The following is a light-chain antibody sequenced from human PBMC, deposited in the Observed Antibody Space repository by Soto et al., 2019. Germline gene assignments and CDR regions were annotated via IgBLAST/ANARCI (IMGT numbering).Light chain of an antibody. CDR1: SSNIGSNA. J-gene: IGLJ1*01. Sequence: QSVLTQPPSASGTPGQRVTISCSGSSSNIGSNAVNWYQQLPGTAPKLLIYGNNQRPSGVPDRFSGSKSGTSASLAISRLQSDDDADYYCAAWDDSLNGFYVFGTGTKLTVL. CDR3: AAWDDSLNGFYV. CDR2: GNN. V-gene: IGLV1-44*01.